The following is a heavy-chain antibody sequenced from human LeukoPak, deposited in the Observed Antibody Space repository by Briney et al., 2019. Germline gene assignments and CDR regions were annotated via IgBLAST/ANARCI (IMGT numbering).Heavy chain of an antibody. J-gene: IGHJ5*02. Sequence: GGSLRLSCAASGFSFNNYGIHWVRQAPGKGLEWVTFMQYDGSDKFYADSVKGRFTISRDNSKNTVYLQMNSLRTEDTAVYYCARDLEDCSGGSCYSWFDPWGQGTLVTVSS. D-gene: IGHD2-15*01. CDR1: GFSFNNYG. CDR3: ARDLEDCSGGSCYSWFDP. CDR2: MQYDGSDK. V-gene: IGHV3-30*02.